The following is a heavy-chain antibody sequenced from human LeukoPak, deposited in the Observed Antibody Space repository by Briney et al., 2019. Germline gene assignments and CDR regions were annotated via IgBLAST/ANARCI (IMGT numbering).Heavy chain of an antibody. Sequence: SETLSLTCTVSGYSISSGYYWGWIRQPPGKGLEWIGSIYHSGSTYYNPSLKSRVTISVDTSKNQFSPKLSSVTAADTAVYYCAGEGTGIAVAGRSDYWGQGTLVTVSS. D-gene: IGHD6-19*01. CDR1: GYSISSGYY. J-gene: IGHJ4*02. CDR2: IYHSGST. V-gene: IGHV4-38-2*02. CDR3: AGEGTGIAVAGRSDY.